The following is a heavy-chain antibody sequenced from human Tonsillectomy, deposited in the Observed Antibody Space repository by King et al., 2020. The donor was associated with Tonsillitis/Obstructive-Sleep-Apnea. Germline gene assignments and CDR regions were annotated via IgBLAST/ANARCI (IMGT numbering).Heavy chain of an antibody. CDR1: GYTFTNYW. Sequence: VQLVESGAEVKKPGESLKISCKGSGYTFTNYWIGWVRQMPGQGLEWMGIIYPGYSDTRYSPSFQGQVTISADKSIRTAYLQWSSLKASDTAMYYCARHEQQQTHCDYWGQGTLVTVSS. CDR3: ARHEQQQTHCDY. V-gene: IGHV5-51*01. CDR2: IYPGYSDT. D-gene: IGHD1/OR15-1a*01. J-gene: IGHJ4*02.